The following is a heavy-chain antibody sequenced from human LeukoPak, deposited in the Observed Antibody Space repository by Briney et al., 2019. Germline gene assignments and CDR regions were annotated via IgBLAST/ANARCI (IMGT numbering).Heavy chain of an antibody. CDR3: ARGGGFYGSGTTHFDY. D-gene: IGHD3-10*01. CDR2: IYYSGST. CDR1: GGSISSGGYY. V-gene: IGHV4-31*03. Sequence: SETLSLTCTVSGGSISSGGYYWSWIRQHPGKGLEWIGYIYYSGSTYYNPSLKSRVTISVDTSKNQFSLKLSSVTAADTAVYYCARGGGFYGSGTTHFDYWGQGTLATVSS. J-gene: IGHJ4*02.